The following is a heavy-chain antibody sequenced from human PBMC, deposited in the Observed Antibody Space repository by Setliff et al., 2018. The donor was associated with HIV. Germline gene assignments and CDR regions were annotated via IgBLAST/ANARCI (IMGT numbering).Heavy chain of an antibody. CDR2: VYHTGST. J-gene: IGHJ4*02. CDR1: GYSISSRYY. Sequence: SETLSLTFTVSGYSISSRYYWGWIRQPPGKGLEWIGSVYHTGSTYYNPSLKSRVTMSADTSKNQFSLKLSSVTAADTAVYYCASSPAWRSDFGLHTFDYWGQGTLVTVSS. CDR3: ASSPAWRSDFGLHTFDY. V-gene: IGHV4-38-2*02. D-gene: IGHD2-2*01.